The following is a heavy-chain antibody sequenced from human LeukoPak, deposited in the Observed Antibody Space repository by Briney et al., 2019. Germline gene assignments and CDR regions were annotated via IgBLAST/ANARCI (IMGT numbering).Heavy chain of an antibody. J-gene: IGHJ4*02. D-gene: IGHD1-26*01. Sequence: APVKVSCKASGGTFSSYAISWVRQAPGQGLEWMGWINPNRGGTNYAQKFQGRVTMTRDTSISTAYMELSRLRSDDTAVYYCAREGVGATFFDYWGQGTLVTVSS. CDR2: INPNRGGT. CDR1: GGTFSSYA. CDR3: AREGVGATFFDY. V-gene: IGHV1-2*02.